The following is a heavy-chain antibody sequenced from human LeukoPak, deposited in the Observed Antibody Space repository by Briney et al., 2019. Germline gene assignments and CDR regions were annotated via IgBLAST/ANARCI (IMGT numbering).Heavy chain of an antibody. CDR2: IYYSGST. V-gene: IGHV4-39*01. J-gene: IGHJ4*02. CDR3: ASSTSGSYYRGGYYFDY. CDR1: GGSISSSSYY. D-gene: IGHD1-26*01. Sequence: PSETLSLTCTVSGGSISSSSYYWGWIRQPPGKGLEWIGSIYYSGSTYYNPSLKSRVTISVDTSKNQFSLKLSSVTAADMAVYYCASSTSGSYYRGGYYFDYWGQGTLVTVSS.